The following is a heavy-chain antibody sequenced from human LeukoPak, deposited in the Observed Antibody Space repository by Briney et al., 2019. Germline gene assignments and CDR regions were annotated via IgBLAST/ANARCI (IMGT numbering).Heavy chain of an antibody. J-gene: IGHJ6*03. CDR3: ARHVYYMDV. CDR2: IYTSGST. V-gene: IGHV4-61*02. CDR1: GGSISSSSYY. Sequence: PSETLSLTCTVSGGSISSSSYYWSWIRQPAGKGLEWIGRIYTSGSTNYNPSLKSRVTISVDTSKNQFSLKLSSVTAADTAVYYCARHVYYMDVWGKGTTVTISS.